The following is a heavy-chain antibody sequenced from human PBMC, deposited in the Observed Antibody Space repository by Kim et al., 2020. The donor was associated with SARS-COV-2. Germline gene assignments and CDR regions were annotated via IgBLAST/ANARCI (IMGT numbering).Heavy chain of an antibody. V-gene: IGHV3-48*03. CDR3: ARISDYYYGMDV. CDR1: GFTFSSYE. J-gene: IGHJ6*02. Sequence: GGSLRLSCAASGFTFSSYEMNWVRQAPGKGLEWVSYISSSGSTIYYADSVKGRFTISRDNAKNSLYLQMNSLRAEDTAVYYCARISDYYYGMDVWGQGTTVTVSS. CDR2: ISSSGSTI.